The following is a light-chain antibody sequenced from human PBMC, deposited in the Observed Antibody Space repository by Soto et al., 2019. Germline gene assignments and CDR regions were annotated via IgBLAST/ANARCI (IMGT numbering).Light chain of an antibody. V-gene: IGKV3-20*01. CDR2: GAS. CDR1: QSVSSSY. CDR3: QQYGGSPLA. Sequence: ESVLTQSPGTLSLSPGERDTLSCRASQSVSSSYLAWYQQKPGQAPRLLIYGASSRATGIPDRFSGSGSGTDFTLTISRLEPEDFAVYYCQQYGGSPLAFGGGTKVDIK. J-gene: IGKJ4*01.